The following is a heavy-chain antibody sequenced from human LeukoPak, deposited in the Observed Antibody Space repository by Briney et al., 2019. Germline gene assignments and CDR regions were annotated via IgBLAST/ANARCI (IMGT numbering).Heavy chain of an antibody. CDR2: VYYSGST. V-gene: IGHV4-59*01. CDR1: GGSISSYY. D-gene: IGHD3-3*01. J-gene: IGHJ6*03. CDR3: AKDTTDERPGRSYYDFWSGYSSDNHYYYMDV. Sequence: SETLSLTCTVAGGSISSYYWSWIRQPPGKGLEWIGYVYYSGSTNYNPSLKSRVTIPVDTSKNQFSPKLSSVTAADTAVYYCAKDTTDERPGRSYYDFWSGYSSDNHYYYMDVWGKGTTVTVSS.